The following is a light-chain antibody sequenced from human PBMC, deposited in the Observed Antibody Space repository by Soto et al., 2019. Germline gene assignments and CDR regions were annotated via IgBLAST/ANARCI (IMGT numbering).Light chain of an antibody. J-gene: IGLJ2*01. CDR1: SSDVGAYNY. Sequence: QSALTQPASVSGSPGQSITISCTGTSSDVGAYNYVSWYQQNPGKAPKLMIYDVIDRPSGVSNRFSGSKSGNTASLTISGLPDEDEADYYCSSDTSSITVVFGGGTKLTVL. V-gene: IGLV2-14*01. CDR3: SSDTSSITVV. CDR2: DVI.